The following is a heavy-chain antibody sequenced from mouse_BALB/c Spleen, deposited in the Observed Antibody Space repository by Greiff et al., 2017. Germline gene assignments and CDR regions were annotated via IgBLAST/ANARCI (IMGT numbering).Heavy chain of an antibody. CDR1: GFNIKDTY. D-gene: IGHD2-1*01. V-gene: IGHV14-3*02. CDR2: IDPANGNT. Sequence: EVQRVESGAELVKPGASVKLSCTASGFNIKDTYMHWVKQRPEQGLEWIGRIDPANGNTKYDPKFQGKATITADTSSNTAYLQLSSLTSEDTAVYYCAREGDGNLDYWGQGTTLTVSS. J-gene: IGHJ2*01. CDR3: AREGDGNLDY.